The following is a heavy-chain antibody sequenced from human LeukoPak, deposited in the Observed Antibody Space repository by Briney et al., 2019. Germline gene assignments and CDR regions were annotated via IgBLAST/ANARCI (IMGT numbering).Heavy chain of an antibody. CDR1: GFTFSSYG. D-gene: IGHD4-17*01. CDR2: IRYDGSNK. V-gene: IGHV3-30*02. J-gene: IGHJ5*02. Sequence: HPGGSLRLSCAASGFTFSSYGMHWVRQAPGKGLEWVAFIRYDGSNKYYADSVKGRFTISRDNSKNTLYLQMNSLRAEDTAVYYCAKYRTTADTTEFDPWGQGTLVTVSS. CDR3: AKYRTTADTTEFDP.